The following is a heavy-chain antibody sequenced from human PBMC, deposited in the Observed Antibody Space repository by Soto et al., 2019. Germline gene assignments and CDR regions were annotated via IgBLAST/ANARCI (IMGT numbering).Heavy chain of an antibody. CDR1: GGSIRSSSYY. CDR3: ARHFWVSSSWYYFDY. CDR2: IYYSGST. Sequence: TLSLTCTVAGGSIRSSSYYWGWIRQTPGKGLEWIGSIYYSGSTYYNPSLKSRVTISVDTSKNQFSLKLSSVTAADTAVYYCARHFWVSSSWYYFDYWGQGTLVTVSS. V-gene: IGHV4-39*01. D-gene: IGHD6-13*01. J-gene: IGHJ4*02.